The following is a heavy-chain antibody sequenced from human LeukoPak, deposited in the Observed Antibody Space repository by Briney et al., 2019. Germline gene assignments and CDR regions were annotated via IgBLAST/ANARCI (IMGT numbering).Heavy chain of an antibody. CDR3: ARDVEQWLVRVYYFDY. V-gene: IGHV3-11*04. Sequence: GGSLRLSCAASGFSFSDFYMSWIRQAPGMGLEWISYIGTRSNPIYYADSVKGRFTISRDDAKNSLYLQMNSLRAEDTAVYYCARDVEQWLVRVYYFDYWGQGTLVTVSS. D-gene: IGHD6-19*01. J-gene: IGHJ4*02. CDR2: IGTRSNPI. CDR1: GFSFSDFY.